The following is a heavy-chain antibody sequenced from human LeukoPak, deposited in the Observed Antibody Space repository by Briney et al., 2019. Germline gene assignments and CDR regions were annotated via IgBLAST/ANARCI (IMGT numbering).Heavy chain of an antibody. CDR3: ARDRDGVAANFDY. J-gene: IGHJ4*02. V-gene: IGHV1-18*01. CDR2: ISAYNGNT. D-gene: IGHD5-24*01. CDR1: GYTFISYG. Sequence: ASVKVSCKASGYTFISYGISWVRQAPGQGLEWLGWISAYNGNTNYAQKVQGRVTMTTDTSTRIVYMDLRSLRSDDTAMYYCARDRDGVAANFDYWGQGTLVTVPS.